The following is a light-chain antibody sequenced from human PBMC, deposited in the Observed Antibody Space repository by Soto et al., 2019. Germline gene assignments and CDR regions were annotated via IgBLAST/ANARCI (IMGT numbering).Light chain of an antibody. J-gene: IGLJ1*01. Sequence: QSVLTQPPSASRSPGQSVTISCTGTSSDVGGYNFVSWFQQHPGKVPKLIMYEVSKRPSGVPDRFSGSKSGNTASLTVSGLQADDEADYYCSSYAATVYVFGTGTKVTVL. CDR1: SSDVGGYNF. CDR2: EVS. V-gene: IGLV2-8*02. CDR3: SSYAATVYV.